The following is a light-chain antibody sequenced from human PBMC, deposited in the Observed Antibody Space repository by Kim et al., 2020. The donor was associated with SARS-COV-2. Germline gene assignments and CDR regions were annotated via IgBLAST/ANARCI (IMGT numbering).Light chain of an antibody. CDR2: EDN. V-gene: IGLV6-57*04. CDR1: SGGIDSNY. J-gene: IGLJ3*02. CDR3: QSYDGSNHWV. Sequence: NFMLTQPHSVSESPGKTVTISCTRISGGIDSNYVQWYQQRQRSATTTVIYEDNPRPSGVPGRFSAYIDSSANSATLTISGLKTEDEADYYCQSYDGSNHWVFGGGTKLTVL.